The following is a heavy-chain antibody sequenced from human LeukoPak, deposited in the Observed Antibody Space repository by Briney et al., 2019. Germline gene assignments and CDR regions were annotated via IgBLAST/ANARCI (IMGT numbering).Heavy chain of an antibody. CDR1: GFTFSSYW. CDR3: ARVRGYGSGSYYTAYYYYYYMDV. J-gene: IGHJ6*03. Sequence: PGGSLRLSCAASGFTFSSYWMSWVRQAPGKGLEWVANIKQDGSEKYYVDSVKGRFTISRDNAKNTLYLQMNSLRAEDTAVYYCARVRGYGSGSYYTAYYYYYYMDVWGKGTTVTVSS. D-gene: IGHD3-10*01. CDR2: IKQDGSEK. V-gene: IGHV3-7*01.